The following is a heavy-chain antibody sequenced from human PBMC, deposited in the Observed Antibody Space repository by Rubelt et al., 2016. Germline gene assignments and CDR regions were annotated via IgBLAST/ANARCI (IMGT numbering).Heavy chain of an antibody. CDR2: IYWDDDK. CDR3: AHSRIAANFDY. Sequence: QITLKESGPTLVKPTQTLTLNCTFSGFSLSTSGVGVGWIRQPPGKALEWLALIYWDDDKRYSPSLKSRLTITKDTSKNQVVLTMTNMDPVDTATYYCAHSRIAANFDYWGQGTLVTVSS. CDR1: GFSLSTSGVG. V-gene: IGHV2-5*02. D-gene: IGHD6-13*01. J-gene: IGHJ4*02.